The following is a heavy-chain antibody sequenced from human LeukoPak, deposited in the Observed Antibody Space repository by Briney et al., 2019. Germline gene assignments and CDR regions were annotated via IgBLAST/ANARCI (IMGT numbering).Heavy chain of an antibody. Sequence: PSETLSLTCTVSGYSISSGYYWGWIRPPPGKGLEWIGSIYHSGSTYYNPSLKSRVTISVDTSKNQFSLKLSSVTAADTAVYYCASGQQLDFDYWGQGTLVTVSS. J-gene: IGHJ4*02. CDR1: GYSISSGYY. CDR3: ASGQQLDFDY. V-gene: IGHV4-38-2*02. D-gene: IGHD6-13*01. CDR2: IYHSGST.